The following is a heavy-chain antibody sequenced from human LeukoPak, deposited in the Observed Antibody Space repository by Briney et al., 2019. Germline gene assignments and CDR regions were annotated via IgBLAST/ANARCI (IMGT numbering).Heavy chain of an antibody. CDR1: GYSFTSYW. CDR2: IYPGDSDT. Sequence: GESLKISCKGSGYSFTSYWIGWVRQMPGKGLEWMGIIYPGDSDTRHSPSFQGQVTISADKSISTAYLQWSSLKASDTAMYYCARLSTPGFIVGATTGPDYWGQGTLVTVSS. J-gene: IGHJ4*02. D-gene: IGHD1-26*01. V-gene: IGHV5-51*01. CDR3: ARLSTPGFIVGATTGPDY.